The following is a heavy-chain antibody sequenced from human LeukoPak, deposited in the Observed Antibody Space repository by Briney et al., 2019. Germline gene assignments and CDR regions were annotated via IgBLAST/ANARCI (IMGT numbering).Heavy chain of an antibody. Sequence: GESLKISCXGSGYRFTTYWIGWVRQMPGKGLEWMGIMYPGDSDIRYSPSFQGQVSISADKSISTAYLQWSSLKASDTAMYYCARRDDSSGYFDYWGQGTLVTVSS. CDR2: MYPGDSDI. CDR1: GYRFTTYW. V-gene: IGHV5-51*01. J-gene: IGHJ4*02. D-gene: IGHD3-22*01. CDR3: ARRDDSSGYFDY.